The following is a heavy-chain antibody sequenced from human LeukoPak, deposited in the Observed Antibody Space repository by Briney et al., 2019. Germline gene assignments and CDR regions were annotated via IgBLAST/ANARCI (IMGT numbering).Heavy chain of an antibody. J-gene: IGHJ5*02. CDR1: GFTFSSYW. CDR2: IKQDGSEK. V-gene: IGHV3-7*01. Sequence: GGSLRLSCAASGFTFSSYWMSWVRQAPGKGLEWVANIKQDGSEKYYVDSVKGRFTISRDNANNSLYLQMNSLRAEDTAVYYCARLIFIGYGNPGFDPWGQGTLVTVSS. CDR3: ARLIFIGYGNPGFDP. D-gene: IGHD6-13*01.